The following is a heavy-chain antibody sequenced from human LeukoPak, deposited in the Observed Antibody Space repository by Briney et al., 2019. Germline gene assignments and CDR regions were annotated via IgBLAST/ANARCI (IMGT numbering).Heavy chain of an antibody. J-gene: IGHJ3*02. CDR3: AKEKYGTDVGEAAFDI. CDR2: ISGSGGST. CDR1: GFTFSSYA. V-gene: IGHV3-23*01. Sequence: GGSLRLSCAASGFTFSSYAMSWVRQAPGKGLEWVSAISGSGGSTYYADSVKGRFTISRDNSKNTLYLQMNSLRAEDTAVYYCAKEKYGTDVGEAAFDIWGQGTMVTVSS. D-gene: IGHD4-17*01.